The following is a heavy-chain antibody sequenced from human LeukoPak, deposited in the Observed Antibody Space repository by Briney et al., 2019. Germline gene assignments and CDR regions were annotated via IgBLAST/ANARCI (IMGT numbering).Heavy chain of an antibody. J-gene: IGHJ4*02. V-gene: IGHV4-39*07. D-gene: IGHD3-10*01. CDR2: IYYSGST. CDR3: ASTYGSGSYFGF. Sequence: SETLSLTCTVSGGSISSSSYYWGWIRQPPGKGLEWIGSIYYSGSTYYNPSLKSRVTISVDTSKNQFSLKLSSVTAADTAVYYCASTYGSGSYFGFWGQGTLVTVSS. CDR1: GGSISSSSYY.